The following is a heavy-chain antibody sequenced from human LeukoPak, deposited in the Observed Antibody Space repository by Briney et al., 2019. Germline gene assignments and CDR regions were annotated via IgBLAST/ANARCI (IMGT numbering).Heavy chain of an antibody. CDR2: IGTAGDT. CDR1: GFTFSSYD. CDR3: ARTPQQQLVLSYWYFDL. Sequence: GGSLRLSCAASGFTFSSYDMHWVLQATGKGLEWLSAIGTAGDTYYPGSVKGRFTISRENAKNSLDLQMNSLSAGDTAVYYCARTPQQQLVLSYWYFDLWGRGTLVTVSS. J-gene: IGHJ2*01. V-gene: IGHV3-13*01. D-gene: IGHD6-13*01.